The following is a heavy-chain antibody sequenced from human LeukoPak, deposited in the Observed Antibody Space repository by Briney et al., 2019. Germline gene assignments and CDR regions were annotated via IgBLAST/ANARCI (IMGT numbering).Heavy chain of an antibody. V-gene: IGHV3-7*01. CDR3: ARWAGFTDY. Sequence: GGSLRLSCATSGFTFRNYWMTWVRQAPGKGPEWVPNINQDGSEEYYVDSVKGRFTISRDNAKNSLNLQMNSLRAEDTAVYYCARWAGFTDYWGQGTLVTVSS. CDR1: GFTFRNYW. CDR2: INQDGSEE. J-gene: IGHJ4*02. D-gene: IGHD3-10*01.